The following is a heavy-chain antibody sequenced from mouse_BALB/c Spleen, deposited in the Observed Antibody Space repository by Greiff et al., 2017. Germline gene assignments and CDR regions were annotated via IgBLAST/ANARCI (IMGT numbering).Heavy chain of an antibody. D-gene: IGHD2-1*01. J-gene: IGHJ3*01. CDR3: AREGGNYAWFAY. V-gene: IGHV5-9-4*01. CDR1: GFTFSSYA. Sequence: DVQLVESGGGLVKPGGSLKLSCAASGFTFSSYAMSWVRQSPEKRLEWVAEISSGGSYTYYPDTVTGRFTISRDNAKNTLYLEMSSLRSEDTAMYYCAREGGNYAWFAYWGQGTLVTVSA. CDR2: ISSGGSYT.